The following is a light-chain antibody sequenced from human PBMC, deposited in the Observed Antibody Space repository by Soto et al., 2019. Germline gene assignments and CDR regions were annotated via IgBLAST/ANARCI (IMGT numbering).Light chain of an antibody. Sequence: EMVLTQSPGTLSLSPGERATLSCRASQSVSSSFLAWYQQKPGQAHRLLIYGASSRATGMPDRFSGSGSGTDFTLTISRLEPEDFAVYYCQQYGSSPPWTFGQGTKVEIK. CDR2: GAS. V-gene: IGKV3-20*01. CDR3: QQYGSSPPWT. CDR1: QSVSSSF. J-gene: IGKJ1*01.